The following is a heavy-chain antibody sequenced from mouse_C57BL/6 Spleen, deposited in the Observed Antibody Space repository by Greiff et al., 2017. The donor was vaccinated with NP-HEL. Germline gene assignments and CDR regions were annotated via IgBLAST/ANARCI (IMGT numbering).Heavy chain of an antibody. V-gene: IGHV1-42*01. CDR2: INPSTGGT. CDR1: GYSFTGYY. Sequence: VHVKQSGPELVKPGASVKISCKASGYSFTGYYMNWVKQSPEKSLEWIGEINPSTGGTTYNQKFKAKATLTVDKSSSTAYMQLKSLTSEDSAVYYCARSTGGDYYAMDYWGQGTSVTVSS. CDR3: ARSTGGDYYAMDY. J-gene: IGHJ4*01.